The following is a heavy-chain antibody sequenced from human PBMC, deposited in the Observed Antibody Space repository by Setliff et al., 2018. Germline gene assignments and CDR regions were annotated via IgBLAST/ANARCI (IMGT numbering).Heavy chain of an antibody. D-gene: IGHD3-10*01. V-gene: IGHV4-59*08. CDR1: GVSVSRHY. CDR2: IYDSGSI. Sequence: SETLSLTCIVSGVSVSRHYWSWIRQPPGKGLEWIGNIYDSGSINYNPSLKSRVTTSVDTSKNQFSLKLSSVTAADTAVYYCARHVGSRSRGYNYYYYYMDVWGKGTTVTVSS. CDR3: ARHVGSRSRGYNYYYYYMDV. J-gene: IGHJ6*03.